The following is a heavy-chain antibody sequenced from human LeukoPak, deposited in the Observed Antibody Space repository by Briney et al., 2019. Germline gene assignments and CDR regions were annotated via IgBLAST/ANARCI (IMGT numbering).Heavy chain of an antibody. Sequence: SETLSLTCTVSGGSISSSSYYWGWIRPPPGQGLEWIGRIYYSGSTYYNPSLKSRLTISVYKTKIPFSLNLSSATAAAASVYYCARTPMVAPDYWGQGTLVTVSS. D-gene: IGHD4/OR15-4a*01. CDR2: IYYSGST. CDR3: ARTPMVAPDY. V-gene: IGHV4-39*01. J-gene: IGHJ4*02. CDR1: GGSISSSSYY.